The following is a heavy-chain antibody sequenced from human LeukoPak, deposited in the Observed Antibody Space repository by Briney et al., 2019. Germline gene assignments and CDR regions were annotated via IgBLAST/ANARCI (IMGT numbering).Heavy chain of an antibody. Sequence: SETLSLTCTVSGGSISSYYWSWVRQPPGKGLEWIGYIYYSGSTNYNPSLKSRVIISVDTSKNQFSLKLSSVTAADTAVYYCARDLKSSGWYGYYYYGMDVWGQGTTVTVSS. CDR2: IYYSGST. CDR3: ARDLKSSGWYGYYYYGMDV. D-gene: IGHD6-19*01. V-gene: IGHV4-59*01. CDR1: GGSISSYY. J-gene: IGHJ6*02.